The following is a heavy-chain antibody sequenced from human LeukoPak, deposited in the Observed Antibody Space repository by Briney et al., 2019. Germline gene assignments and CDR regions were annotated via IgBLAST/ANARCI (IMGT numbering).Heavy chain of an antibody. CDR1: GGSISSSSYY. V-gene: IGHV4-39*01. Sequence: SETLSLTCTVSGGSISSSSYYWGWIRQPPGKGLEWIGSIYYSGSTYYNPSLKSRVTISVDTSKNQFSLKLSSVTAADTAVYYCAATGEGVSYWGQGTLVAVSS. CDR3: AATGEGVSY. J-gene: IGHJ4*02. D-gene: IGHD4-17*01. CDR2: IYYSGST.